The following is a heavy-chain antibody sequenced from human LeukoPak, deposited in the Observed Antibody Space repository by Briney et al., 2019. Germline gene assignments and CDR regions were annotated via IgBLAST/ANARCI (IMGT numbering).Heavy chain of an antibody. CDR3: AGDLKITIFGVLPWDYFDY. D-gene: IGHD3-3*01. V-gene: IGHV1-18*01. Sequence: GASVKVSCKASGYTFTNYGISWVRQAPGQGLEWMGWISAYNGNTNYAQKLQGRVTMTTDTSTSTAYMELRSLRSDDTALYYCAGDLKITIFGVLPWDYFDYWGQGTLVTVSS. J-gene: IGHJ4*02. CDR1: GYTFTNYG. CDR2: ISAYNGNT.